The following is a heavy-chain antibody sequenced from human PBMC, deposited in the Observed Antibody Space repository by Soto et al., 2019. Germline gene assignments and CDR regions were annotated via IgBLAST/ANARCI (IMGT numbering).Heavy chain of an antibody. CDR3: SRVDPGETSPFDH. CDR1: GYTFSNFG. Sequence: ASVKVSCKASGYTFSNFGISWVRQAPGEGLEWMGWISPNSEKTKIAQRFQGRVTFTRDTSTSTVYMELSGLRSDDTAVYYCSRVDPGETSPFDHWGQ. J-gene: IGHJ4*02. D-gene: IGHD3-10*01. CDR2: ISPNSEKT. V-gene: IGHV1-18*04.